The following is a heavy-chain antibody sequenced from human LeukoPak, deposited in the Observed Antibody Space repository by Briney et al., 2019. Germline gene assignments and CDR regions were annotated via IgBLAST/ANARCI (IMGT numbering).Heavy chain of an antibody. Sequence: QSGGSLRLSGATSGFTVSSNYMSWVRQAPGKGLEWVSAISGSGGSTYYADSVKGRFTISRDNSKNTLYLQMNSLRAEDTAVYFCAKVLSGSYYYYFDYWGQGILVTVSS. J-gene: IGHJ4*02. D-gene: IGHD1-26*01. CDR1: GFTVSSNY. CDR3: AKVLSGSYYYYFDY. CDR2: ISGSGGST. V-gene: IGHV3-23*01.